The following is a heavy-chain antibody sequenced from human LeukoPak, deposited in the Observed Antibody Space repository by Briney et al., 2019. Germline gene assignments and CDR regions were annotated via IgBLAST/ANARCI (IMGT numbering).Heavy chain of an antibody. J-gene: IGHJ4*02. CDR2: INQGGSDK. CDR1: GFTFSGHW. V-gene: IGHV3-7*01. Sequence: GGSLRLSCAASGFTFSGHWMSWVRQAPGKGLEWVANINQGGSDKYYVDSVKGRFTVSRDNANNLLYLQMNSLRGEDTAVHYCTRDRSRAEDDWGQGTLVTVSS. CDR3: TRDRSRAEDD. D-gene: IGHD1-14*01.